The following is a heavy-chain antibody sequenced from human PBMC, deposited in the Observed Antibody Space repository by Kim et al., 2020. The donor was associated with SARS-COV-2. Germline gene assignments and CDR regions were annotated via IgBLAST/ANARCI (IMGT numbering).Heavy chain of an antibody. V-gene: IGHV3-30*01. D-gene: IGHD2-21*02. CDR3: ARDDFLYGMDV. CDR2: K. J-gene: IGHJ6*02. Sequence: KYYADSVKGRFTISRDNSKNTLYLQMNSLRAEDTAVYYCARDDFLYGMDVWGQGTTVTVSS.